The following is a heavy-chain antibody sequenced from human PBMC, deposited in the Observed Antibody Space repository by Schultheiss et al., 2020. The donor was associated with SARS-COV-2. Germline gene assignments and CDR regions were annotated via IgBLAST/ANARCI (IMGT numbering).Heavy chain of an antibody. CDR3: ARVVAAAGSFDY. V-gene: IGHV4-4*07. Sequence: SETLSLTCTVSGGSISRYYWSWIRQPAGKGLEWIGRIYTSGSTNYNPSLKSRVTISVDTSKNQFSLKLSSVTAADTAVYYCARVVAAAGSFDYWGQGTLVTVSS. D-gene: IGHD6-13*01. CDR1: GGSISRYY. CDR2: IYTSGST. J-gene: IGHJ4*02.